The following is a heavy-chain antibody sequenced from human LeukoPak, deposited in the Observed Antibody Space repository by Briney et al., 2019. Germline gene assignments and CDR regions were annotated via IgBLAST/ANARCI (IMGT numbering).Heavy chain of an antibody. Sequence: ASVKVSCKASGYTFTSYAMHWVRQAPGQGLEWMGGIIPIFGTANYAQKFQGRVTITADESTSTAYMELSSLRSEDTAVYYCATRYCSSTSCYTWHYYYYMDVWGKGTTVTVSS. D-gene: IGHD2-2*02. V-gene: IGHV1-69*13. CDR2: IIPIFGTA. CDR1: GYTFTSYA. J-gene: IGHJ6*03. CDR3: ATRYCSSTSCYTWHYYYYMDV.